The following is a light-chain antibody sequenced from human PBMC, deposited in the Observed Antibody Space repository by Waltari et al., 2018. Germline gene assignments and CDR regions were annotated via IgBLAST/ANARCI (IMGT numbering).Light chain of an antibody. CDR3: HQSYSSHS. J-gene: IGKJ2*03. CDR2: AAS. Sequence: DIQMTQSPSSLSASVGDIVSITCRASQSINNYLNWYQQKPGTAPKLLIYAASRLESGVPSRFSGGGSGTDYTLTISGLQPEDFATYYCHQSYSSHSFGQGTKLGVK. CDR1: QSINNY. V-gene: IGKV1-39*01.